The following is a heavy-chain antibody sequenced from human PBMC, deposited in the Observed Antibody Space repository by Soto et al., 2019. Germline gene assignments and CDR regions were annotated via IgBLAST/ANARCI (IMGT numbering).Heavy chain of an antibody. V-gene: IGHV4-31*03. CDR2: IYYSGST. D-gene: IGHD1-26*01. CDR3: ARVRKVGATVFDY. Sequence: SETLSLTCTVSGGSISSGGYYWSWIRQHPGKGLGWIGYIYYSGSTYYNPSLKSRVTISVDTSKNQFSLKLSSVTAADTAVYYCARVRKVGATVFDYWGQGTLVTVSS. J-gene: IGHJ4*02. CDR1: GGSISSGGYY.